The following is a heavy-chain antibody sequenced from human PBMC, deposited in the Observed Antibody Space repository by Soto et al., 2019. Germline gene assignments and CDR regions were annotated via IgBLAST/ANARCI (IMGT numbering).Heavy chain of an antibody. CDR3: ATLLGYSSGWRFDY. CDR1: GGSISSSRYY. D-gene: IGHD6-19*01. J-gene: IGHJ4*02. CDR2: IFYTGST. Sequence: KASETLSLTCTVSGGSISSSRYYWAWISQPPGKGLEWIGSIFYTGSTSYNPSLKSRVTMFVGTSKNQFSLKLGSVTAADTTVYYCATLLGYSSGWRFDYWGQGTLVTVS. V-gene: IGHV4-39*01.